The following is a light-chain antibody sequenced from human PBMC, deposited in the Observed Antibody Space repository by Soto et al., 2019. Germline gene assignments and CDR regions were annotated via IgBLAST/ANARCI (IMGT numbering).Light chain of an antibody. CDR3: QTWGTGSASGV. CDR1: SGHSNYA. J-gene: IGLJ7*01. V-gene: IGLV4-69*01. CDR2: VHSGGSH. Sequence: QLVLTQSPSASASLGASVKLTCTLSSGHSNYAIAWHQQQPETGPRYLMKVHSGGSHIKGDGIPDRFSGSSSGAERYLFISSLQSEDEADYYCQTWGTGSASGVFGGGTQLTVL.